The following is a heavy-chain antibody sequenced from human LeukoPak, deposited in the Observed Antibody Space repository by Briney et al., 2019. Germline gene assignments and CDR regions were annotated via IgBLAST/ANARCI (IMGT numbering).Heavy chain of an antibody. V-gene: IGHV4-61*02. CDR3: ARGGLTIPSAGPWFDP. CDR1: GGSISSGSYY. Sequence: SQTLSLTCTVSGGSISSGSYYWSWIRQPAGKGLEWIGRIYTSGSTNYNPSLKSRVTISVDTSKNQFSLKLSSVTAADTAVYYCARGGLTIPSAGPWFDPWGQGTLVTASS. D-gene: IGHD3-3*01. J-gene: IGHJ5*02. CDR2: IYTSGST.